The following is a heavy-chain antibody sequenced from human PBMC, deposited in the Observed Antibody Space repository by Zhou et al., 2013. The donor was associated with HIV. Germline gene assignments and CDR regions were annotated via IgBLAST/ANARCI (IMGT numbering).Heavy chain of an antibody. CDR2: IIPIFGTA. V-gene: IGHV1-69*05. D-gene: IGHD6-19*01. J-gene: IGHJ6*02. CDR3: ARSRLAVATNPYYYYGMDV. Sequence: QVQLVQSGAEVKKPGSSVKVSCKASGGTFSSYAISWVRQAPGQGLEWMGGIIPIFGTANYAQKFQGRVTITTDESTSTAYMELSSLRSEDTAVYYCARSRLAVATNPYYYYGMDVWGQGTTVTVSS. CDR1: GGTFSSYA.